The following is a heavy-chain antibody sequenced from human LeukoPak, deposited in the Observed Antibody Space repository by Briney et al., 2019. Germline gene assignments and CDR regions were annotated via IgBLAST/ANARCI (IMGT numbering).Heavy chain of an antibody. D-gene: IGHD6-6*01. CDR1: GFTFSTYA. V-gene: IGHV3-30*18. J-gene: IGHJ4*02. CDR3: AKIEGSSSYYFDY. CDR2: ISYDGGST. Sequence: PGRSLRLSCAASGFTFSTYAMHWVRQAPGKGLEWVAIISYDGGSTSYADSVKGRFTISRDNSKNTLYLQMSSLRTEDTAVHYCAKIEGSSSYYFDYWGQGTLVTVSS.